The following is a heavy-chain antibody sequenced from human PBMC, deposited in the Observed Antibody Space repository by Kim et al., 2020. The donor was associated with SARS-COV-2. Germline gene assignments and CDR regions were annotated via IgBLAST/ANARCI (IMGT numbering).Heavy chain of an antibody. J-gene: IGHJ3*02. V-gene: IGHV4-39*01. Sequence: SETLSLTCTXSGGSISSSSYYWGWIRQPPGKGLEWIGIIYYTGSTYYNPSLKSRVTISVDTSKNQFSLKLSSVTAADTAVYYCARHLRRYRAGDAFVIGGKGTMVTVSS. CDR1: GGSISSSSYY. CDR2: IYYTGST. D-gene: IGHD3-16*01. CDR3: ARHLRRYRAGDAFVI.